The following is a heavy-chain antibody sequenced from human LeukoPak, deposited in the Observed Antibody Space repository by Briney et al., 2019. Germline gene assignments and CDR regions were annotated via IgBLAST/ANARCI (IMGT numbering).Heavy chain of an antibody. D-gene: IGHD1-1*01. V-gene: IGHV3-21*01. J-gene: IGHJ6*03. CDR3: ARAPLEYYYYYYMDV. CDR2: ISSSSSYI. Sequence: GGSLRLSCAASGFTFSSYSMNWVRQAPGKGLEWVSSISSSSSYIYCADSVKGRFTISRDNAKNSLYLQMNSLRAEDTAVYYCARAPLEYYYYYYMDVWGKGTTVTVSS. CDR1: GFTFSSYS.